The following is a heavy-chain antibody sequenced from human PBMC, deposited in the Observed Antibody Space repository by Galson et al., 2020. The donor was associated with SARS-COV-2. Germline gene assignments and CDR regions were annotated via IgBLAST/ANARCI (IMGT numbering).Heavy chain of an antibody. D-gene: IGHD6-19*01. CDR1: GFTSSDYF. J-gene: IGHJ4*02. V-gene: IGHV3-11*01. CDR3: ARVGGGSSGWLDY. Sequence: PGGSLRLSCAASGFTSSDYFMSWIRQAPEKGLEWVSYISTSGSTIYYADSVKGRFSISRYNAGNSLYLQMNSLRVEDTAIYYCARVGGGSSGWLDYWGQGILVTVSS. CDR2: ISTSGSTI.